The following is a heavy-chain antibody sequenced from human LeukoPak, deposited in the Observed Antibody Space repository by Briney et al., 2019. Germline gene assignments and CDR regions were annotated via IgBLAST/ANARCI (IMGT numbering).Heavy chain of an antibody. CDR3: ALDTAESYYFDY. Sequence: GSSVKVSCKASGGTFSSYAISWVRQAPGQGLEWMGGIIPIFGTANYAQKFQGRVTITADKSTSTAYMGLSSLRSEDTAVYYCALDTAESYYFDYWGQGTLVTVSS. J-gene: IGHJ4*02. D-gene: IGHD5-18*01. V-gene: IGHV1-69*06. CDR2: IIPIFGTA. CDR1: GGTFSSYA.